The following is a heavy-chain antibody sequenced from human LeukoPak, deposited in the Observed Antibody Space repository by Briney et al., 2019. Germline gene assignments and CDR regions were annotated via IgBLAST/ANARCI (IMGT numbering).Heavy chain of an antibody. CDR1: GGTFSSYA. CDR2: IIPIFGTA. V-gene: IGHV1-69*13. CDR3: AREGAQPTKSLDP. J-gene: IGHJ5*02. D-gene: IGHD1-1*01. Sequence: ASVKVSCKASGGTFSSYAISWVRQAPGQGLEWMGGIIPIFGTANYAQKFQGRVTITADESTSTAYMELSSLRSEDTAVYYCAREGAQPTKSLDPWGQGTLVTVSS.